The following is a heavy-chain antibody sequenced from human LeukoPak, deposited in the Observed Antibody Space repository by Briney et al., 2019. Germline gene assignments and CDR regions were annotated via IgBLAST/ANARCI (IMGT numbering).Heavy chain of an antibody. CDR3: ARDSSIAARYYYYYYMDV. J-gene: IGHJ6*03. CDR2: IYTSGST. Sequence: PSETLSLTCTVSGGSISSGSYYWRWIRQPAGKGLEWIGRIYTSGSTNYNPSLKSRVTISVDTSKNQFSLTLSPVTAADTAVYYCARDSSIAARYYYYYYMDVWGKGTTVTVSS. CDR1: GGSISSGSYY. V-gene: IGHV4-61*02. D-gene: IGHD6-6*01.